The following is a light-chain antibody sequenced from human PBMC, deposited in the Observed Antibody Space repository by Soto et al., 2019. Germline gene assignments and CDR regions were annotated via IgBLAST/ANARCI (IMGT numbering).Light chain of an antibody. CDR2: AAS. V-gene: IGKV3-11*01. J-gene: IGKJ2*01. CDR1: ESVNNY. Sequence: EVVLTQSPATLSLSPGERATLSCRASESVNNYLAWYQQKPGQAPRLLINAASNRATGIPSRFSGSGSGTDFTLTISSLVPEDFSGYVCQQRSIWHPHTFGQGTQLQIK. CDR3: QQRSIWHPHT.